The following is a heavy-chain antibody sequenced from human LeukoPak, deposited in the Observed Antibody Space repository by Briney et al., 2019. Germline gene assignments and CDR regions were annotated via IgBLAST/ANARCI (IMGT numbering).Heavy chain of an antibody. CDR2: IIPIFGTA. J-gene: IGHJ6*03. CDR3: ASTLIPRYCSGGSCYGYYYYMHV. Sequence: SVKVSCKASGGTFSSYAISWVRQAPGQGLEWMRGIIPIFGTANYAQKFQGRVTITADESTSTAYMELSSLRSEDTAVYYCASTLIPRYCSGGSCYGYYYYMHVWGKGTTVTVSS. CDR1: GGTFSSYA. D-gene: IGHD2-15*01. V-gene: IGHV1-69*13.